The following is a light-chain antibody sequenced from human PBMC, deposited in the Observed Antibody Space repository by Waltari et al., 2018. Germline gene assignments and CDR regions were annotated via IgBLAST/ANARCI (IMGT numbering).Light chain of an antibody. CDR2: LGS. CDR3: MQSLQTPREGFT. CDR1: PSLLHSDGYNY. J-gene: IGKJ3*01. Sequence: DIVMTQSPLSLPVTPGEPASISCRSSPSLLHSDGYNYLDWYLQKPGQSPQLLIYLGSNRASGVPDRFSGSGSGTDFTLKISRVEAEDVGVYYCMQSLQTPREGFTFGPGTKVDIK. V-gene: IGKV2-28*01.